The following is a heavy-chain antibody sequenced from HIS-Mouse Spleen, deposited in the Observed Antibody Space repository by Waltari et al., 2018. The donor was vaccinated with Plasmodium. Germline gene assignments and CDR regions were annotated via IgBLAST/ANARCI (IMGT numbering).Heavy chain of an antibody. J-gene: IGHJ4*02. V-gene: IGHV3-21*01. Sequence: EVQLVESGGGLVKPGGSLRLSCAASGFTLSSSSMNWVRQAPGKGLEWVSSISSSSSYIYYADSVKGRFTISRDNAKNSLYLQMNSLRAEDTAVYYCARESSSSWYFDYWGQGTLVTVSS. CDR1: GFTLSSSS. CDR3: ARESSSSWYFDY. CDR2: ISSSSSYI. D-gene: IGHD6-13*01.